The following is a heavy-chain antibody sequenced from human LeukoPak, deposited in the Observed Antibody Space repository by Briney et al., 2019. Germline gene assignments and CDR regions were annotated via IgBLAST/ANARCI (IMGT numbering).Heavy chain of an antibody. D-gene: IGHD4-23*01. CDR3: AKEYYGGNSAFDY. J-gene: IGHJ4*02. CDR1: GFSFDDYA. V-gene: IGHV3-9*01. Sequence: GGSLRLSCAASGFSFDDYAMHWVRQPPGKGPEWVSGISWNSGSIDYADSVKGRFTISRDNAKNSLYLQMNSLRAEDTALYYCAKEYYGGNSAFDYWGQGALVTVSS. CDR2: ISWNSGSI.